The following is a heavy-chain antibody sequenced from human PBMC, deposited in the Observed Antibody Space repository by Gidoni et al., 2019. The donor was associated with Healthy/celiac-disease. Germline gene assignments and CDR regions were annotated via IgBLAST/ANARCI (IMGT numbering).Heavy chain of an antibody. J-gene: IGHJ6*02. V-gene: IGHV3-23*01. CDR3: AKDYDSSGQGGMDV. CDR2: ISGSGGST. CDR1: GFTFSSYA. Sequence: EVQLLESGGGLVQPGGSLRLSCAASGFTFSSYAMSWVRQAPGKGREWVSAISGSGGSTYYADSVKGRFTISRDNSKNTLYLQMNSLRAEDTAVYYCAKDYDSSGQGGMDVWGQGTTVTVSS. D-gene: IGHD3-22*01.